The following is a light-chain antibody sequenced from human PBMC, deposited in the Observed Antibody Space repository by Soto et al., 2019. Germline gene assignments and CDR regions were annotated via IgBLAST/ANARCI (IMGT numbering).Light chain of an antibody. CDR2: WAS. CDR1: QSVLYSSNNKNY. CDR3: QQYYRPGT. J-gene: IGKJ1*01. V-gene: IGKV4-1*01. Sequence: DIVVTQSPDSLAVSLGERATINCKSSQSVLYSSNNKNYLAWYQQKPGQPPKLLIYWASTREAGVPDRFSGSVSGTDFTLTITSLQAEDVAVYYCQQYYRPGTFGQGTKVEIK.